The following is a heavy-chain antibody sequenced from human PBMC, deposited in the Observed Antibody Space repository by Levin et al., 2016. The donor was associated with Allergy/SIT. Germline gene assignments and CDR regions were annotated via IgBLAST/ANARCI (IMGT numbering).Heavy chain of an antibody. D-gene: IGHD3-10*01. V-gene: IGHV3-21*01. Sequence: GGSLRLSCAASGFTLSSYSMNWVRQAPGKGLEWVSSISSSSSYIYYADSVKGRFTISRDNAKNSLYLQMNSLRAEDTAVYYCARDSNYYGFSNPWQDVWGQGTTVTVSS. CDR2: ISSSSSYI. CDR3: ARDSNYYGFSNPWQDV. J-gene: IGHJ6*02. CDR1: GFTLSSYS.